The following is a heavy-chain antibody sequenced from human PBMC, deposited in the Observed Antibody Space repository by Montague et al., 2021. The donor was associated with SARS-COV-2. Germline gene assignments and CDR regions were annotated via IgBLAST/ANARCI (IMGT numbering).Heavy chain of an antibody. CDR2: IDWDDDK. J-gene: IGHJ6*02. CDR1: GFSLSTSGMC. D-gene: IGHD6-13*01. V-gene: IGHV2-70*11. Sequence: PALVKPTQTLTLTCTFSGFSLSTSGMCVSWIRQPPGKALEWLARIDWDDDKYYNTSLKTRLTISKDTSKNQVVLTMTNMDPVDTATYYCARDYIAAAGIYYYSYGMDVWGHGTTVTVS. CDR3: ARDYIAAAGIYYYSYGMDV.